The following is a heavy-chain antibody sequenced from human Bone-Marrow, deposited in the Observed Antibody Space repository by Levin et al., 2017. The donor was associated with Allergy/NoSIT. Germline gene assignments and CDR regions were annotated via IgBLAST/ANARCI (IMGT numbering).Heavy chain of an antibody. Sequence: GESLKISCTASGFTFGDYAMSWFRQAPGKGLEWVGFIRSKAYGGTTEYAASVKGRFTISRDDSKSIAYLQMNSLKTEDTAVYYCTRAYCSGGSCYYYYYYMDGWGKGTTVTVSS. CDR2: IRSKAYGGTT. CDR1: GFTFGDYA. CDR3: TRAYCSGGSCYYYYYYMDG. D-gene: IGHD2-15*01. V-gene: IGHV3-49*03. J-gene: IGHJ6*03.